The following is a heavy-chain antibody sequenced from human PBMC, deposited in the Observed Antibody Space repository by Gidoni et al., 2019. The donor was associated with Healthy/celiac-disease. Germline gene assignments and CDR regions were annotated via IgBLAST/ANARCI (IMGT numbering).Heavy chain of an antibody. V-gene: IGHV3-48*03. CDR1: GFTFSNYE. CDR2: ISSSGSTK. Sequence: EMPLVESGGGLVQPGGSLTLSCAAYGFTFSNYEMKWVRQAPGKGLEWVSYISSSGSTKYYADSVKCRFTISRGNANGSLFLQMKSLRAEDTAVYFCARLYSSSSGKGVDYWGQGTLVTVSS. D-gene: IGHD6-6*01. J-gene: IGHJ4*02. CDR3: ARLYSSSSGKGVDY.